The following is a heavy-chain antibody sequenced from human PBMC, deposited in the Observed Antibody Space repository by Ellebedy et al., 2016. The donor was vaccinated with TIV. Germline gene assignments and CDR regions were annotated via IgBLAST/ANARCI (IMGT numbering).Heavy chain of an antibody. CDR1: GGTFSTYG. D-gene: IGHD4-23*01. Sequence: ASVKVSCKASGGTFSTYGISWVRQAPGQGLEWMGGIIPIFGTANYAQKFQGRVKITADKSTTTAYMELSSLRSEDTAVYYCARERELGGPDYGGSKSGYYYYGMDVWGQGPTVTVSS. V-gene: IGHV1-69*06. CDR3: ARERELGGPDYGGSKSGYYYYGMDV. CDR2: IIPIFGTA. J-gene: IGHJ6*02.